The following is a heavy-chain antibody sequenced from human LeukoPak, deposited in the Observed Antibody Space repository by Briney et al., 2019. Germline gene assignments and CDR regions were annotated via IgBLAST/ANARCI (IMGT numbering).Heavy chain of an antibody. CDR3: ARGRITMVRGVTRGNWFDP. V-gene: IGHV4-34*01. CDR2: INHSGST. Sequence: PSETLSLTCAVYGGSFSGYYWSWIRQPPGKGLEWIGEINHSGSTNYNPSLKSRVTISVDTSKNQFSLKLRSVTAADTAVYYCARGRITMVRGVTRGNWFDPWGQGTLVTFSS. J-gene: IGHJ5*02. D-gene: IGHD3-10*01. CDR1: GGSFSGYY.